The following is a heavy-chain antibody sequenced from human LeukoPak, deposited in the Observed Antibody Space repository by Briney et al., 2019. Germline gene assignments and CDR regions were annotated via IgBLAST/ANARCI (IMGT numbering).Heavy chain of an antibody. Sequence: GGSLRLSCAASGFTFSSYAIHWVRQAPGTGLEWVAVISYDGSNKYYADSVKGRFTISRDNSKNTLYLQMNSLRAEDTAVYYCARETGSAVGSTDFDYWGQGTLVTVSS. CDR2: ISYDGSNK. V-gene: IGHV3-30-3*01. D-gene: IGHD4-17*01. CDR3: ARETGSAVGSTDFDY. CDR1: GFTFSSYA. J-gene: IGHJ4*02.